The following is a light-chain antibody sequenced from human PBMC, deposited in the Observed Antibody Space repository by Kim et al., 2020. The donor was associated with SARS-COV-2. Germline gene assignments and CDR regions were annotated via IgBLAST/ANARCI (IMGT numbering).Light chain of an antibody. CDR3: QQSYSTIPLP. Sequence: DIQMTQSPSSLSASLGDRVTITCRASQSISTYLNWYQQKPGKAPKLLIYSASTLQTGVPSRFSGSGSGTVFTLTIGSLQLEDFATYYCQQSYSTIPLPFGGGTKVDIK. V-gene: IGKV1-39*01. CDR1: QSISTY. CDR2: SAS. J-gene: IGKJ4*01.